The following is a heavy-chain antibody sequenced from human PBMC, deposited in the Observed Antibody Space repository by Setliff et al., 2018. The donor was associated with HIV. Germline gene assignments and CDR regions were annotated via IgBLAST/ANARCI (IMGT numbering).Heavy chain of an antibody. D-gene: IGHD6-13*01. CDR1: GGSFSGYY. CDR3: ASDYSSRHDAFDL. J-gene: IGHJ3*01. Sequence: TLSLTCAVYGGSFSGYYWSWIRQPPGKGLEWIGKINLGGSTSYNPSLKSRVTISIDTSKNRFSLNLSSVTAADTAVYYCASDYSSRHDAFDLWGQGTVVTVSS. CDR2: INLGGST. V-gene: IGHV4-34*01.